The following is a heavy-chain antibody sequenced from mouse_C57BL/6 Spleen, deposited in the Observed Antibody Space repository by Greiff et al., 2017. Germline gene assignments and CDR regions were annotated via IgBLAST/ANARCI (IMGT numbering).Heavy chain of an antibody. J-gene: IGHJ4*01. V-gene: IGHV7-1*01. CDR1: GFTFSDFY. D-gene: IGHD1-1*01. CDR2: SRNKANDYTT. Sequence: DVKLVESGGGLVQSGRSLRLSCATSGFTFSDFYMEWVRQAPGKGLEWIAASRNKANDYTTEYSASVKGRFIVSRDTSQSILYLQMNALRAEDTAIYYCARDSYGSSYFYAMDYWGQGTSVTVSS. CDR3: ARDSYGSSYFYAMDY.